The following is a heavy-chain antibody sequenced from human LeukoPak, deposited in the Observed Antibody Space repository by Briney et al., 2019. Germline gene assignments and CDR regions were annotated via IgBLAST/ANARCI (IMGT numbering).Heavy chain of an antibody. CDR3: ASDDYVSQYYFDY. CDR2: ISSSSSTI. V-gene: IGHV3-48*04. Sequence: GGSLRLSCAASGFTFSSYSMNWVRQAPGKGLEWVSYISSSSSTISSADSVKGRFTISRDNAKNSLYLQMNSLRAEDTAVYYCASDDYVSQYYFDYWGQGTLVTVSS. J-gene: IGHJ4*02. CDR1: GFTFSSYS. D-gene: IGHD3-16*01.